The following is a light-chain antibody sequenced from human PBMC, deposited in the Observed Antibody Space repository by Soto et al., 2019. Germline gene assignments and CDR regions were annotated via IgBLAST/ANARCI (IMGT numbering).Light chain of an antibody. CDR2: LGS. J-gene: IGKJ1*01. V-gene: IGKV2-28*01. Sequence: DIVLTQSPLSLPVTPGEPASISCRSSQSLLHSNGNIYLAWYLQKPGQSPQLLISLGSIRASGVPDRLSGSGSGTDFTLKITRVEAEDVGVYYCMQAIPAPRTFGLGTKVEI. CDR3: MQAIPAPRT. CDR1: QSLLHSNGNIY.